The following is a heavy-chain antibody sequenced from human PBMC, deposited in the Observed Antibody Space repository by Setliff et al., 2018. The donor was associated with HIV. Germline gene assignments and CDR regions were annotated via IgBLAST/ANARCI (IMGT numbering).Heavy chain of an antibody. V-gene: IGHV3-7*01. CDR3: ARRRGSGWYGYGFDY. D-gene: IGHD6-19*01. J-gene: IGHJ4*02. Sequence: LSLSCAASGFTFSYYWMTWVRQAPGKGLEWVASIKQDGSEKYYVDSVKGRFSIPRDNAKNALYVQMNSLRAEDTAVYYCARRRGSGWYGYGFDYWGQGTLVTVSS. CDR2: IKQDGSEK. CDR1: GFTFSYYW.